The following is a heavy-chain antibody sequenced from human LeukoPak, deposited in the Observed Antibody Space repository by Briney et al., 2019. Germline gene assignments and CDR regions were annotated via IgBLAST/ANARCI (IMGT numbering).Heavy chain of an antibody. CDR3: ARSTRTQYYDSSGYYPQYDY. V-gene: IGHV1-18*01. J-gene: IGHJ4*02. CDR2: ISVYNGNT. D-gene: IGHD3-22*01. Sequence: ASGKVSCKASGYTFTNYDINWWRQAPGQGRGGVGWISVYNGNTNYAHKLHGRVPMTTDKSTRTDYMELRSMRYDDTAVYYCARSTRTQYYDSSGYYPQYDYWGQGTLVTVSS. CDR1: GYTFTNYD.